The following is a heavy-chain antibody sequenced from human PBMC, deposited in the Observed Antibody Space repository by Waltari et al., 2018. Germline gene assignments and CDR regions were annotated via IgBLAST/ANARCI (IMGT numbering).Heavy chain of an antibody. CDR1: GDSITSNSFY. CDR2: FYSSGYI. D-gene: IGHD7-27*01. J-gene: IGHJ4*02. CDR3: AREVTKVELGRRLPHFFDS. Sequence: QVQLQESGPGLVKPSQTLSLTCTVSGDSITSNSFYWNWVRQPAGKGLEWIGRFYSSGYINYNPSLKSRVTISRDTSKKQFFLKLTSVTAADTAFDYCAREVTKVELGRRLPHFFDSWGQGTLVTVSS. V-gene: IGHV4-61*02.